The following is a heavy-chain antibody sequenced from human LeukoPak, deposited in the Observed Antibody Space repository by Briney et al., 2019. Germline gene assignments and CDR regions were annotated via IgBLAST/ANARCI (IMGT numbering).Heavy chain of an antibody. CDR1: GFTFSSYD. D-gene: IGHD6-19*01. J-gene: IGHJ4*02. CDR3: SRVGSSGWPNYFDS. Sequence: GGSLRLSCAASGFTFSSYDTHWVRQATGKGLEWVSVIGTSGDTYYAGSVKGRFTISRENAKNSLYLQMNSLTAGDTAVYFCSRVGSSGWPNYFDSWGQGTLVTVSS. V-gene: IGHV3-13*04. CDR2: IGTSGDT.